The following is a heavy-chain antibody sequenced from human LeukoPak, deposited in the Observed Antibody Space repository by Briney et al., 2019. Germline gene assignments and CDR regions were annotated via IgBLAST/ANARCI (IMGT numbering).Heavy chain of an antibody. CDR3: ARDGRRVAAAGRVYYFDY. CDR2: IIPIFGTA. J-gene: IGHJ4*02. D-gene: IGHD6-13*01. V-gene: IGHV1-69*13. Sequence: GASVKVSCKASGGTFSSYAISWVRQAPGQGLEWMGGIIPIFGTANYAQKFQGRVTITADESTSTAYMELSSLRSEDTAVYYCARDGRRVAAAGRVYYFDYWGQGTLVTVSS. CDR1: GGTFSSYA.